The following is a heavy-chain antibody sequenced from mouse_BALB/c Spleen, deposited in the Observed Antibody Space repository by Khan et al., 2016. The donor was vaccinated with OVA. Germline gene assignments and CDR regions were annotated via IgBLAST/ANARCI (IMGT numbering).Heavy chain of an antibody. J-gene: IGHJ4*01. Sequence: VQLKESGPNLVAPSQSLSITCTVSGFSLTSYAIHWVRQPPGKGLEWLVVIWSDGRTTYNSALKSRLSISKDNSKSQVFLKINSIQTDDTAMYYCARHQFPLSMDSWGQGTSVTVSS. CDR1: GFSLTSYA. CDR2: IWSDGRT. V-gene: IGHV2-6-2*01. CDR3: ARHQFPLSMDS.